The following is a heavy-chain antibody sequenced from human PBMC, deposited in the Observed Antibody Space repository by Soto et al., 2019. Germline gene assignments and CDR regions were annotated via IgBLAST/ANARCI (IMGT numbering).Heavy chain of an antibody. CDR2: IKQDGSDK. J-gene: IGHJ4*02. Sequence: EVHLVESGGGLVQPGGSLRLSCAASGFTFSSYWMSWVRQAPGKGLEWVANIKQDGSDKYYVDSVKGRFPISRDNAKTSLYLQMNSLRAEDTAVYYCATSAAAPGNYWGQGTLVTVSS. D-gene: IGHD6-13*01. CDR1: GFTFSSYW. CDR3: ATSAAAPGNY. V-gene: IGHV3-7*01.